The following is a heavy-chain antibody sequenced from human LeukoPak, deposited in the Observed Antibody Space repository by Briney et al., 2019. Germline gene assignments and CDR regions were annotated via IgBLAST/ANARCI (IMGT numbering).Heavy chain of an antibody. D-gene: IGHD5-24*01. CDR1: GGTFSSYA. J-gene: IGHJ4*02. V-gene: IGHV1-69*04. CDR2: IIPILGIA. CDR3: ARDQGGYNVGYFDY. Sequence: SVKVSFKASGGTFSSYAISWVRQAPGQGLEWMGRIIPILGIANYAQKFQGRVTITADKSTSTAYMELSSLRSEDTAVYYCARDQGGYNVGYFDYWGQGTLVTVSS.